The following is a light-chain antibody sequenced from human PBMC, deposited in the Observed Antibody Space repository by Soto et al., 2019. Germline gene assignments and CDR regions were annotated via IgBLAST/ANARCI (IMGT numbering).Light chain of an antibody. Sequence: QSALTQPASVSGSPGQSITISCTGTSSDIGGYNSVSWYQQHPGKAPKLMIYEVSNRPSGVSNRFSGSKSGNTASLTISGLQAEDEADYYCSSYTSSSILFGTGTKLTVL. V-gene: IGLV2-14*01. CDR3: SSYTSSSIL. CDR1: SSDIGGYNS. CDR2: EVS. J-gene: IGLJ1*01.